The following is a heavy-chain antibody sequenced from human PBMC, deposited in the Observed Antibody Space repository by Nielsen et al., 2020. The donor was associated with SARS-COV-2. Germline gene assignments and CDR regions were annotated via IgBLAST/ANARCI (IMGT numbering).Heavy chain of an antibody. J-gene: IGHJ6*02. CDR1: GYTFTSYA. D-gene: IGHD5-12*01. Sequence: ASVKVSCKASGYTFTSYAMHWVRQAPGQRLELMGWINAGNGNTKYSQKFQGRITITRDTSASTVYMDLSSLRSEDTAVYYCARSGFTNFHYYYGMDVWGQGTAVSVSS. V-gene: IGHV1-3*01. CDR2: INAGNGNT. CDR3: ARSGFTNFHYYYGMDV.